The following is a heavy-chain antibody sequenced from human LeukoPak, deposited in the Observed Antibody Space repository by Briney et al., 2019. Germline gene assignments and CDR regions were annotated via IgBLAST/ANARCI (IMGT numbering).Heavy chain of an antibody. D-gene: IGHD3-16*02. V-gene: IGHV1-2*02. Sequence: GASVKVSCKASGYTFNIYYMHWVRQVPGQRLEWMGYINPNSGGTNYAQNFQGRVTMTRDTSISTVYMELDSLRSDDTAVYYCARVLGVWETYRFSPLSWGQGTLVTVSS. CDR3: ARVLGVWETYRFSPLS. J-gene: IGHJ5*02. CDR2: INPNSGGT. CDR1: GYTFNIYY.